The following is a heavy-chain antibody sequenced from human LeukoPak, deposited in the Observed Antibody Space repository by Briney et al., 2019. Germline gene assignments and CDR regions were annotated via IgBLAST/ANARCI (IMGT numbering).Heavy chain of an antibody. V-gene: IGHV3-30-3*01. CDR1: GFTFSSYA. J-gene: IGHJ4*02. Sequence: GRSLRLSCAASGFTFSSYAMHWVRQAPGKGLEWVAVISYDGSNKYYADSVKGRFTISRDNSKNTLYLQMNSLRAEDTAVYYCARDVSSSWAYYFDYWGQGILVTVSS. CDR3: ARDVSSSWAYYFDY. D-gene: IGHD6-13*01. CDR2: ISYDGSNK.